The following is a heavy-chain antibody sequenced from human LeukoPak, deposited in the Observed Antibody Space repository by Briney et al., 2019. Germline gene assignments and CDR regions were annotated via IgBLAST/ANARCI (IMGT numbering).Heavy chain of an antibody. CDR1: GDSISSSNYY. V-gene: IGHV4-39*01. D-gene: IGHD2/OR15-2a*01. J-gene: IGHJ4*02. CDR3: ARREYPRKYCFDF. CDR2: VYYSGTT. Sequence: SETLSLTCTVSGDSISSSNYYWGWIRQTPRKGLEWIGSVYYSGTTYYNPSLKSRLTMSVDTSKNQFSLKLHSVTAADTAVYYCARREYPRKYCFDFWGQGTLVTVSS.